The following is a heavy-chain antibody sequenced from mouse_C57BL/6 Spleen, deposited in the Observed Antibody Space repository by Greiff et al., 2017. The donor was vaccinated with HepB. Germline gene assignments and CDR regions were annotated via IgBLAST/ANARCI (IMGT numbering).Heavy chain of an antibody. CDR2: IRNKANGYTT. CDR3: ARKGRSYWYFDV. Sequence: EVKLVESGGGLVQPGGSLSLSCAASGFTFTDYYMSWVRQPPGKALEWLGFIRNKANGYTTEYSASVTGRFTISRDNSQSILYLQMNALRAEDSATYYCARKGRSYWYFDVWGTGTTVTVSS. CDR1: GFTFTDYY. D-gene: IGHD2-12*01. J-gene: IGHJ1*03. V-gene: IGHV7-3*01.